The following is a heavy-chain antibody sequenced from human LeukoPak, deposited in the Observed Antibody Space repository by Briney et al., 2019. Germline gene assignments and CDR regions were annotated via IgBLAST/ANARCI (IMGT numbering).Heavy chain of an antibody. CDR1: GGSFSGYY. D-gene: IGHD6-13*01. Sequence: PSETLSLTCAVSGGSFSGYYWSWIRQPPRKGLEWIGEINHSGSTNYNPSLKSRVTISVDTSKNQFSLKLSSVTAADTAVYYCARYSAAAASYFDYWGQGTLVTVSS. V-gene: IGHV4-34*01. CDR3: ARYSAAAASYFDY. J-gene: IGHJ4*02. CDR2: INHSGST.